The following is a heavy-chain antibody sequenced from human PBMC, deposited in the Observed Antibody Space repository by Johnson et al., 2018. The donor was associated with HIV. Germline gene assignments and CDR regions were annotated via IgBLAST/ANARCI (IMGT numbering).Heavy chain of an antibody. Sequence: VQLVESGGGVFQPGRSLRLSCAASGFTFSNAWMSWVRQAPGKGLEWVGRIKSKTDGGTTDYAAPVKGRFTISRDDSKNTLYLQMNSLKIEDTAVYYCTTVYCSSTSCYSYAFDIWGQGTMVTVSS. V-gene: IGHV3-15*01. D-gene: IGHD2-2*01. CDR2: IKSKTDGGTT. J-gene: IGHJ3*02. CDR3: TTVYCSSTSCYSYAFDI. CDR1: GFTFSNAW.